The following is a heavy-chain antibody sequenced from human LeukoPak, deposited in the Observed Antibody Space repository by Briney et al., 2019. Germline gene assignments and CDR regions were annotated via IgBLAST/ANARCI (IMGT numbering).Heavy chain of an antibody. CDR2: ISYDGSNK. Sequence: GGSLRLSCAASGFTFSSYGMHWVRQAPGKGLEWVAVISYDGSNKYYADSVKGRFTISRDNSKNTLYLQMNSLRAEDTAVYYCAKDGQWRGLNYWGQGTLVTVSS. CDR1: GFTFSSYG. V-gene: IGHV3-30*18. D-gene: IGHD6-19*01. CDR3: AKDGQWRGLNY. J-gene: IGHJ4*02.